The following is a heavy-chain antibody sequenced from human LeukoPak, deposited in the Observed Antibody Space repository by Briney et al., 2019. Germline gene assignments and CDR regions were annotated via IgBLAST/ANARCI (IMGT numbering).Heavy chain of an antibody. CDR2: INPSGGST. Sequence: GASVKVSCKASGYTFTSYYMHWVRQAPGQGLEWMGIINPSGGSTSYAQKFQGRVTMTRDTSTCTVYMELSSLRSEDTAVYYCAHERSHYFDYWGQGTLVTVSS. CDR3: AHERSHYFDY. J-gene: IGHJ4*02. CDR1: GYTFTSYY. V-gene: IGHV1-46*01.